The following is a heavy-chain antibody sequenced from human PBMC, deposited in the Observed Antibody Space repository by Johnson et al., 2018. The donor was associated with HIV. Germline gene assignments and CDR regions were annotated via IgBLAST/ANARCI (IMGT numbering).Heavy chain of an antibody. CDR1: GFTFSSYA. D-gene: IGHD6-13*01. Sequence: QVQLVESGGGLIQPGGSLRLSCAASGFTFSSYAMHWVRQAPGKGLEWVAVISYDGSNKYYADSVKGRFTISRDNSQNTLYLQMNSLRAEDTALYYCAKGGAAAGLDAFDIWGQGTMVTVSS. V-gene: IGHV3-30-3*01. CDR2: ISYDGSNK. CDR3: AKGGAAAGLDAFDI. J-gene: IGHJ3*02.